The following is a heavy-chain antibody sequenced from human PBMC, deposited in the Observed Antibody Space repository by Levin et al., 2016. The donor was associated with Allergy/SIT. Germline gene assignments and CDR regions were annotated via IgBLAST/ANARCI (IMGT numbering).Heavy chain of an antibody. Sequence: GGSLRLSCAASGFTFSSYAMSWVRQAPGKGLEWVGNINYDGTEKNHVDSVKGRFTIFRTNAKNSLSLQMNSLRAEDTAVYHCARHDNSGTYRLEYWGQGTAVTVSS. CDR1: GFTFSSYA. V-gene: IGHV3-7*01. J-gene: IGHJ4*02. CDR2: INYDGTEK. D-gene: IGHD1-26*01. CDR3: ARHDNSGTYRLEY.